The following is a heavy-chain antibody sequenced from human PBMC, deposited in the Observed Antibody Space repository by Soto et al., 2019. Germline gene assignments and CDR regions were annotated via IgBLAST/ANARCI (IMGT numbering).Heavy chain of an antibody. Sequence: GGSLRLSCAASGFTFSSYSMNWVRQAPGKGLEWVSSISSSSSYIYYADSVKGRFTISRDNAKNSLYLQMNSLRAEDTAVYYCARDQGIAVDVYYYYYGMDVWGQGTTVTVSS. CDR2: ISSSSSYI. V-gene: IGHV3-21*01. CDR3: ARDQGIAVDVYYYYYGMDV. CDR1: GFTFSSYS. D-gene: IGHD6-19*01. J-gene: IGHJ6*02.